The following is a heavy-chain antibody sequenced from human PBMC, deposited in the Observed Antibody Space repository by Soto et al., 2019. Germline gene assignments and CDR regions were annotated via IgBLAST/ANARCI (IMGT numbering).Heavy chain of an antibody. V-gene: IGHV4-39*01. CDR1: GDSVVNSTYD. D-gene: IGHD2-8*01. CDR3: VSHRTSVLTQSYREY. Sequence: PWRTLSLTCTFSGDSVVNSTYDWAGIRQSPGKGLEWIGSVYYRGRSYSKSSVKSRVTISVDTSKNQFSLNLNSVTASDTAVYYCVSHRTSVLTQSYREYWGQVDLFTV. J-gene: IGHJ4*02. CDR2: VYYRGRS.